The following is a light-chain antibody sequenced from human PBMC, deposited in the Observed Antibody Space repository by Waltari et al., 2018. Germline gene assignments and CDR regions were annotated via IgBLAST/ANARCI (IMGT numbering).Light chain of an antibody. Sequence: EIVLTQSPATLSLSPGEGATLSCRASQSVSNYLAWYQQKPCQAPRLLIYGTYNRATGIPARFSGSGSGTDFTLTISSREPEDFAVYYGQQRASWPNTFGQGTKLGIK. V-gene: IGKV3-11*01. CDR2: GTY. J-gene: IGKJ2*01. CDR1: QSVSNY. CDR3: QQRASWPNT.